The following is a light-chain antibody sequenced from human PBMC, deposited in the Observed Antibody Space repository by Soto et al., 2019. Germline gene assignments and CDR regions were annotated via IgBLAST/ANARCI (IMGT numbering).Light chain of an antibody. CDR2: WAS. J-gene: IGKJ5*01. Sequence: DIVMTQSPDSLAVSLGERATINCKSSQSVLYSSNNKNYLAWYQQKPGQPPKLLIYWASTRESGVPDRFSGSGSGTDFTLTISSLQAEDVAVYYCQQYYSIPLGFGQGTRLEIK. V-gene: IGKV4-1*01. CDR1: QSVLYSSNNKNY. CDR3: QQYYSIPLG.